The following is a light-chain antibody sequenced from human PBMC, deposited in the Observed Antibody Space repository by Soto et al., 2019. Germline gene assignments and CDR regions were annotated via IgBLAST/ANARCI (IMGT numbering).Light chain of an antibody. CDR1: QSVSSSY. Sequence: ELVLTQSPGTLSLSPGERATLSCRASQSVSSSYLAWYQQKPGQAPRLLIYGTSSRATGIPDRFSGSGSGTDFTLIISRLDPEDSAVYYCQEYGSSRTFGQLTKVEIK. CDR2: GTS. CDR3: QEYGSSRT. J-gene: IGKJ1*01. V-gene: IGKV3-20*01.